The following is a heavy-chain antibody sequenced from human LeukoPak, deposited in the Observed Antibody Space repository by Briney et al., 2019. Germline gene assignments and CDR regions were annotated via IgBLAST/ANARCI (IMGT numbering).Heavy chain of an antibody. D-gene: IGHD1-1*01. CDR1: GFTFTNYA. J-gene: IGHJ6*03. CDR2: ISASGGST. V-gene: IGHV3-23*01. CDR3: ARHGATGMFYYMDV. Sequence: GGSLRLSCSASGFTFTNYAMSWVRQAPGKGLGWVSAISASGGSTFYADSVKGRFTISRDNSKNTLYLQMNSLRDEDTAVYFCARHGATGMFYYMDVWAKGTTVTVSS.